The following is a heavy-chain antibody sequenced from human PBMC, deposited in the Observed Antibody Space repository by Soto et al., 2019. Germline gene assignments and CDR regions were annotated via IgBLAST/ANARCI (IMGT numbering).Heavy chain of an antibody. J-gene: IGHJ5*02. CDR3: AHPSGYSRSWYGFNLWFDP. D-gene: IGHD6-13*01. CDR1: GFSLSTSGVG. Sequence: QITLKESGPPLVKPTQTLTLTCTFSGFSLSTSGVGVGWIRQPPGKALEWLALIYWDDDKRYSPSLKSRLTITKDTSKNPVALPMTNIDPVDTATYYCAHPSGYSRSWYGFNLWFDPWGQGTLVTVSS. CDR2: IYWDDDK. V-gene: IGHV2-5*02.